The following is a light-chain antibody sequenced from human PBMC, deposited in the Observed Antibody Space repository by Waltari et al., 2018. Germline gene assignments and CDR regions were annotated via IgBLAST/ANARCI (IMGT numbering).Light chain of an antibody. CDR1: QTVTTF. V-gene: IGKV1-5*03. J-gene: IGKJ2*03. Sequence: DIQLTQSPSTLSASVGDRVTIPCRASQTVTTFLAWYQQKPERAPTLLSYRVSTLQTGVPSRFSGSGSGTEFSLTISSLQAGDSATYYCQQYESYPSFGQGTRLEI. CDR3: QQYESYPS. CDR2: RVS.